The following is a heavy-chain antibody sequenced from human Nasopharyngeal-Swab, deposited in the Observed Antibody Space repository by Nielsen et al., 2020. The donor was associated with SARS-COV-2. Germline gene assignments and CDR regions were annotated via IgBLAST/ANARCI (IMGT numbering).Heavy chain of an antibody. CDR1: GSTLISHW. V-gene: IGHV5-51*01. CDR3: ARQTSSSTGDPFNI. Sequence: GESLKISCQGSGSTLISHWIGWVRQMPGKGLEWMGIIYPADSDTRYSPYFRGQVTISADRSTSTAYLQWSSLRASDTAMYYCARQTSSSTGDPFNIWGQGTMVTVSS. J-gene: IGHJ3*02. D-gene: IGHD2-2*01. CDR2: IYPADSDT.